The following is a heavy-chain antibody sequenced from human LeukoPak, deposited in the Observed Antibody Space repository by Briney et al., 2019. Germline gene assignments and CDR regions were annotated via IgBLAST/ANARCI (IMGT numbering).Heavy chain of an antibody. Sequence: SETLSLTCTVSGASISSYYWAWIWQPPGKGLEWIGYTYYAGDTYYNPSLRSRVIISLDTSKNQFSLNLNSATAADTAVYYCARERGPNCNKDCLFDPWGQGTLVTVSS. D-gene: IGHD2/OR15-2a*01. V-gene: IGHV4-59*01. J-gene: IGHJ5*02. CDR1: GASISSYY. CDR2: TYYAGDT. CDR3: ARERGPNCNKDCLFDP.